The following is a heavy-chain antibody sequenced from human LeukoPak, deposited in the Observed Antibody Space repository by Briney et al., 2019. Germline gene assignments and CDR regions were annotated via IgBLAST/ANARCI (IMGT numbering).Heavy chain of an antibody. CDR3: ARISRYGLDY. V-gene: IGHV3-7*04. J-gene: IGHJ4*02. D-gene: IGHD3-16*01. CDR1: GFTFSGLW. Sequence: AGSLTLACAASGFTFSGLWMSWVRQAPGKGLEWVANIKSDGSEKYYVDSVKGRFTISRDNAKNSLYLQMNSLRPEDTAVYYCARISRYGLDYWGQGTLVTVSS. CDR2: IKSDGSEK.